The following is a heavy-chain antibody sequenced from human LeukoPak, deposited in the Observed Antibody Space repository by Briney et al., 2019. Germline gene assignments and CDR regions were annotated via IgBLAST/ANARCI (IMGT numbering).Heavy chain of an antibody. J-gene: IGHJ6*02. D-gene: IGHD4-11*01. Sequence: SQTLSLTCTVSGGSISSGGYYWSWIRQHPGKGLEWIGYIYYSGSTYYNPSLKSRVTISIDTSKNQFSLKLSSVTAADTAVYYCARGGTTALWYYYYYGMDVWGQGTTVTVSS. V-gene: IGHV4-31*03. CDR1: GGSISSGGYY. CDR3: ARGGTTALWYYYYYGMDV. CDR2: IYYSGST.